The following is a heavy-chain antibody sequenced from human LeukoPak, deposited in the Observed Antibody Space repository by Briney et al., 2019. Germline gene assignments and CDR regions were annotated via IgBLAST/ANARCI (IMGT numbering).Heavy chain of an antibody. CDR1: GYTFTGYY. CDR3: ARSLWRELLIGDY. D-gene: IGHD1-26*01. J-gene: IGHJ4*02. V-gene: IGHV1-2*02. Sequence: ASVKVSCKASGYTFTGYYMHWVRQAPGQGLEWVGWINPNSGGTNYAQKFQGRVTMTRDTSISTAYMELSRLRSDDTAVYYCARSLWRELLIGDYWGQGTLVTVSS. CDR2: INPNSGGT.